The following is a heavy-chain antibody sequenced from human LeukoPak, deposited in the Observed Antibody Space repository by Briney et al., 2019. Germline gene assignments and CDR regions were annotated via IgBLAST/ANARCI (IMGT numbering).Heavy chain of an antibody. D-gene: IGHD3-22*01. CDR3: AASYYYDSSGRGGYYYYYMDV. J-gene: IGHJ6*03. V-gene: IGHV1-58*02. CDR2: IVVGSGNT. CDR1: GFTFTSSA. Sequence: ASVKVSCKDSGFTFTSSAMQWVRQARGQRLEWIGWIVVGSGNTNYAQKFQERVTITRDMSTSTAYMELSSLRSEDTAVYYCAASYYYDSSGRGGYYYYYMDVWGKGTTVTVSS.